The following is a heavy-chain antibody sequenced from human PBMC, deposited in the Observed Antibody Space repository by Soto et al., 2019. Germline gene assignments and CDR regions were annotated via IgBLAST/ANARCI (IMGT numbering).Heavy chain of an antibody. D-gene: IGHD2-15*01. V-gene: IGHV3-23*01. CDR3: ATHVMVVAATFFDY. Sequence: GGSLRLSCAASGFTFSNYGMSWVRQAPGKGLEWVSAISGSGGSTYYADSVKGRFTISRDNSKNALYLQMNSLRAEDTAVYYCATHVMVVAATFFDYWGQGTLVTVSS. J-gene: IGHJ4*02. CDR2: ISGSGGST. CDR1: GFTFSNYG.